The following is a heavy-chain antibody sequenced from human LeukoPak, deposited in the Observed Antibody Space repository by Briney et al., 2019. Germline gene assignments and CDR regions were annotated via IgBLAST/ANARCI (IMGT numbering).Heavy chain of an antibody. Sequence: TSQTLSLTCTVSGGSISSGSYYWSWIRQPAGKGLEWIGRIYTSGSTNYNPSLKSRVTISVDTSKNQFSLKLSSVTAADTAVYYCAREKRPRSYYDSSGYYDYWGQGTLATVSS. CDR2: IYTSGST. J-gene: IGHJ4*02. D-gene: IGHD3-22*01. CDR3: AREKRPRSYYDSSGYYDY. V-gene: IGHV4-61*02. CDR1: GGSISSGSYY.